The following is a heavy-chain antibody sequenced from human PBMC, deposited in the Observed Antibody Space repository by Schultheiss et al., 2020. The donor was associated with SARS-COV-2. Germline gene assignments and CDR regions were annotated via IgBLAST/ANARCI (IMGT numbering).Heavy chain of an antibody. CDR1: GASIRSYY. J-gene: IGHJ6*02. V-gene: IGHV4-59*08. CDR3: ARNIAARPYYYYGMDV. Sequence: SETLSLTCTVSGASIRSYYWSWVRQPPGKGLEWIGYIYYSGSTYYNPSLKSRVTISVDTSKNQFSLKLSSVTAADTAVYYCARNIAARPYYYYGMDVWGQGTTVTVSS. CDR2: IYYSGST. D-gene: IGHD6-6*01.